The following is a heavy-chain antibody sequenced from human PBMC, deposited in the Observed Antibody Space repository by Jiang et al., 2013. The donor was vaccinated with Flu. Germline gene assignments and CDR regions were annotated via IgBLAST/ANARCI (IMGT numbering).Heavy chain of an antibody. CDR2: GSGGST. V-gene: IGHV3-23*01. CDR3: AKDREKYCSGGSCYEDY. Sequence: GSGGSTYYADSVKGRFTISRDNSKNTLYLQMNSLRAEDTAVYYCAKDREKYCSGGSCYEDYWGQGTLVTVSS. D-gene: IGHD2-15*01. J-gene: IGHJ4*02.